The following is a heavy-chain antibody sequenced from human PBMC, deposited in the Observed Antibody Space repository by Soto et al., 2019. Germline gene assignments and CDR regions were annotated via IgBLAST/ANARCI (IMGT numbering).Heavy chain of an antibody. J-gene: IGHJ4*02. CDR3: ARDGGDYYDSSGLDY. Sequence: LSLTCTVSGGSVSSGSYYWSWIRQPPGKGLEWIGYIYYSGSTNYNPSLKSRVTISVDTSKNQFSLKLSSVTAADTAVYYCARDGGDYYDSSGLDYWGQGTLVTVYS. CDR1: GGSVSSGSYY. CDR2: IYYSGST. D-gene: IGHD3-22*01. V-gene: IGHV4-61*01.